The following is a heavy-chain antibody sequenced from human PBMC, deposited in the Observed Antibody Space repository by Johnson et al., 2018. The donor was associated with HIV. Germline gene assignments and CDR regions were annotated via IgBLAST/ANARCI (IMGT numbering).Heavy chain of an antibody. D-gene: IGHD3-10*01. CDR3: ARDRLLWFRELWPHDAFDI. J-gene: IGHJ3*02. CDR2: ISSSGGST. CDR1: GFTFSSYA. Sequence: EVQLVESGGGLVQPGGSLRLSCAASGFTFSSYAMSWVRQAPGKGLEWVSAISSSGGSTYYADSVEGRFTISRDNSRDTLSLQMNSLRVEDTALYYCARDRLLWFRELWPHDAFDIWGQGTMVTVSS. V-gene: IGHV3-23*04.